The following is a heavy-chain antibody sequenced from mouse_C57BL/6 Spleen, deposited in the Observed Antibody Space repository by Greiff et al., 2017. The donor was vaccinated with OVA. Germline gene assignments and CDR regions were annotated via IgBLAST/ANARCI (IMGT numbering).Heavy chain of an antibody. D-gene: IGHD1-1*01. CDR1: GYTFTDYN. J-gene: IGHJ3*01. Sequence: VQLQQSGPELVKPGASVKMSCKASGYTFTDYNMHWVKQSHGKSLEWIGYINPNNGGTSYNQKFKGKAKLTVNKSSSTAYLELRSLTSAESAVYYCARSYYYASWFAYWGQGTLVTVSA. CDR3: ARSYYYASWFAY. V-gene: IGHV1-22*01. CDR2: INPNNGGT.